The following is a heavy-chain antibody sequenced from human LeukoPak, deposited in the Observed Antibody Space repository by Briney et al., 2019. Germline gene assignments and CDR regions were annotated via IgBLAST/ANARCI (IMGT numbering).Heavy chain of an antibody. Sequence: NTSETLSLTCAVSGGSISSGGYSWSWIRQPPGKGLEWIGYIHHSGSTYYNPSLKSRVTISVDTSKNQFSLKLSSVTAADTAVYYCVRQGIAVVVWAQTYYYGMDVWGQGTTVTVSS. D-gene: IGHD6-19*01. V-gene: IGHV4-30-2*03. J-gene: IGHJ6*02. CDR3: VRQGIAVVVWAQTYYYGMDV. CDR2: IHHSGST. CDR1: GGSISSGGYS.